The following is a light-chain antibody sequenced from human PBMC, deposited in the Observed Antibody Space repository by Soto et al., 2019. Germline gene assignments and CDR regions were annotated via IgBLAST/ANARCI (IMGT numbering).Light chain of an antibody. CDR3: QQYGSSRT. Sequence: EIVLTQSPGTLSLSPVEIATLSCRASQSVSSSYLAWYQQKPGQAPRLLIYGASSRATGIPDRFSGSGSGTDFTLTISRLETEDFAVYYCQQYGSSRTFGQGTKVDIK. J-gene: IGKJ1*01. CDR1: QSVSSSY. V-gene: IGKV3-20*01. CDR2: GAS.